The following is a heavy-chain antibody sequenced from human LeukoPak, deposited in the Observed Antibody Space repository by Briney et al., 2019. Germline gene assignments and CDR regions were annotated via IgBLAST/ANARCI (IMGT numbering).Heavy chain of an antibody. J-gene: IGHJ5*02. CDR3: TKDVGPGYDWFDP. CDR1: GFTFNIYG. V-gene: IGHV3-23*01. CDR2: ISGGGENT. Sequence: GGSLRLSCAASGFTFNIYGMTWVRQAPGKGLQWVSTISGGGENTHYAATVKGRFTVSRDNSKNTMYLQMNNLRGDDKALYYCTKDVGPGYDWFDPWGQGTQVTVSS. D-gene: IGHD1-1*01.